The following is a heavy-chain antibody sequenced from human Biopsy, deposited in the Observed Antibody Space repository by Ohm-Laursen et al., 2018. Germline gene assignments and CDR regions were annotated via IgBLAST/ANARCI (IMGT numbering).Heavy chain of an antibody. Sequence: PSETLSLTCIVSGDSINSSYWSWIRQAPGKGLEWIGFISNSGNTNYNPSPKSRVTISADTSKNQFSLKLGSVTVADTAVFYCARRGSGGRSFDYWGQGSLVTVSS. D-gene: IGHD2-15*01. J-gene: IGHJ4*02. CDR1: GDSINSSY. CDR3: ARRGSGGRSFDY. V-gene: IGHV4-59*08. CDR2: ISNSGNT.